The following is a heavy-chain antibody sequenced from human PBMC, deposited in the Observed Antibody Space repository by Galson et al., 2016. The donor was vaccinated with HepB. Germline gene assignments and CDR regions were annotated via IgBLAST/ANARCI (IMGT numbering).Heavy chain of an antibody. CDR2: TNPNSGGT. CDR1: GYTFTVYY. D-gene: IGHD6-13*01. J-gene: IGHJ1*01. Sequence: SVKVSCKASGYTFTVYYMHWLRQAPGQGLEWMGWTNPNSGGTNYAQKFQGRVTMTRDTSISTAYMELSSLKSDDTAVYYCAREIGSSWQNWGQGTLVTVSS. CDR3: AREIGSSWQN. V-gene: IGHV1-2*02.